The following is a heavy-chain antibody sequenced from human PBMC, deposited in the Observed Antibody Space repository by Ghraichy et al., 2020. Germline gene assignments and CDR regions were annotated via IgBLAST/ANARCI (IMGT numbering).Heavy chain of an antibody. CDR2: VYYTGST. D-gene: IGHD3/OR15-3a*01. CDR1: GGSIRNYY. CDR3: ARRLWTGSLGGLDP. V-gene: IGHV4-59*01. J-gene: IGHJ5*02. Sequence: SETLSLTCTISGGSIRNYYWSWIRQPPGKGLEWIGYVYYTGSTNYNPSLKSRVTISVDTSKNQFSLEINSVTTADTAVYYCARRLWTGSLGGLDPWGQGTEVTVSA.